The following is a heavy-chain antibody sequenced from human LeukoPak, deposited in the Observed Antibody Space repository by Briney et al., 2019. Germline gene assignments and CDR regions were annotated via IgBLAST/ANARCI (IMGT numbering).Heavy chain of an antibody. CDR2: ISGSGGST. J-gene: IGHJ4*02. D-gene: IGHD3-16*01. V-gene: IGHV3-23*01. CDR3: AKGYYDYVWGSYYFDY. Sequence: GGSLRLSCAASGFTFSSYAMSWVRQAPGNGLEWVSAISGSGGSTYYADSVKGRFTISRDNSRDTLYLQMNSLRAEDTAVYYCAKGYYDYVWGSYYFDYWGQGTLVTVSS. CDR1: GFTFSSYA.